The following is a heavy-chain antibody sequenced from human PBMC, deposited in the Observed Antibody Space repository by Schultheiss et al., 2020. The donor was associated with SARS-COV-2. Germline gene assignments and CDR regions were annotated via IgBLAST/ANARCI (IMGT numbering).Heavy chain of an antibody. CDR2: ISGSGGSA. CDR1: GFTFSSYV. J-gene: IGHJ6*02. D-gene: IGHD1-1*01. Sequence: GGSLRLSCAASGFTFSSYVMSWVRQAPGKGLKWVSAISGSGGSAYFADSVKGRFTIARDTSKNTLYLQMNSRRAEDTAVYYCAKDGPANTNYGLDVWGQGTTGTVSS. CDR3: AKDGPANTNYGLDV. V-gene: IGHV3-23*01.